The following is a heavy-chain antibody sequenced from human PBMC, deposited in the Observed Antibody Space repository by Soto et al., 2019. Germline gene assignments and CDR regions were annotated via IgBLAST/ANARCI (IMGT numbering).Heavy chain of an antibody. CDR3: AKGYTIFGAEELDY. D-gene: IGHD3-3*01. J-gene: IGHJ4*02. CDR2: ISGSGGST. CDR1: GFTFSSYA. Sequence: EVQLLESAGGLVQPGGSLTLSCAASGFTFSSYAMSWVRQAPGKGLEWVSAISGSGGSTYYADSVKGRFTISTDNSKNALYLQMISLIAEDTAVYYCAKGYTIFGAEELDYWGQGTLVTVSS. V-gene: IGHV3-23*01.